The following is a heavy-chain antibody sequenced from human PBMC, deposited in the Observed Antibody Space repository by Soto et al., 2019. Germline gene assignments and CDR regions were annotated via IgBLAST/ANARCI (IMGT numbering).Heavy chain of an antibody. CDR3: ARGGAVIDYYDSSGYFPPHFDY. CDR2: IIPIFGTA. D-gene: IGHD3-22*01. J-gene: IGHJ4*02. Sequence: QVQLVQSGAEVKKPGSSVKVSCKASGGTFSSYAISWVRQAPRQGLEWMEGIIPIFGTANYAQKFQGRVTITADESTSTAYMELSSLRSEDTAVYYCARGGAVIDYYDSSGYFPPHFDYWGQGTLVTVSS. CDR1: GGTFSSYA. V-gene: IGHV1-69*01.